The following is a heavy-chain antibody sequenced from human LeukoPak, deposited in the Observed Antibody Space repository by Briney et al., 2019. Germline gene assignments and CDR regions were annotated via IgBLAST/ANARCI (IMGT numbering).Heavy chain of an antibody. CDR1: GYTFNKYG. CDR2: ISCYNGDT. J-gene: IGHJ1*01. V-gene: IGHV1-18*01. Sequence: ASVKVSCKASGYTFNKYGISWVRQAPGQGLEWMGWISCYNGDTNYAQKLQGRVTLSTDTPTATVYMELRSLRSDDTAVYYCARAPVTYYYDSSADFQHWGQGTLVTVSS. D-gene: IGHD3-22*01. CDR3: ARAPVTYYYDSSADFQH.